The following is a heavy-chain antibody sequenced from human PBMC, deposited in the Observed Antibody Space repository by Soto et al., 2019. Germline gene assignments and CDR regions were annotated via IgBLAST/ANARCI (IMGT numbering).Heavy chain of an antibody. CDR2: INAGNGNT. J-gene: IGHJ3*02. CDR1: GYTFTSYA. D-gene: IGHD1-7*01. CDR3: ARDSGYNWNYDAFDI. V-gene: IGHV1-3*01. Sequence: ASVKVSCKASGYTFTSYAMHWVRQALGQRLEWMGWINAGNGNTKYSQKFQGRVTITRDTSASTAYMELSSLRSEDTAVYYCARDSGYNWNYDAFDIWGQGTMVTVSS.